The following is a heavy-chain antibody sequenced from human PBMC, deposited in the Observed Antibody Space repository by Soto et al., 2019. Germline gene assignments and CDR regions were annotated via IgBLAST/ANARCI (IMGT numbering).Heavy chain of an antibody. J-gene: IGHJ4*02. Sequence: QVQLQESGPGLVKPSQALSLTCTVSGGSISSGGYYWSCIRQHPGKGLEWIGYIYYSGSIYYNPSLKSRVTISVDTSKNQFSLKLSSVTAADTAVYYCARDDPVGTSFDYWGQGTLVTVSS. CDR2: IYYSGSI. D-gene: IGHD2-2*01. CDR1: GGSISSGGYY. CDR3: ARDDPVGTSFDY. V-gene: IGHV4-31*03.